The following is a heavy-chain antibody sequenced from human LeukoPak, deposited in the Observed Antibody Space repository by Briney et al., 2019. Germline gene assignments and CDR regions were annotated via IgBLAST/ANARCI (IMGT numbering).Heavy chain of an antibody. CDR2: ITSGSSYI. CDR1: GFTFSNYS. Sequence: GGSLRLSCAASGFTFSNYSLNWVRQAPGKGLEWVSYITSGSSYINYADSVKGRFTISRDNAKNALYLQMNSLRAEDTAVYYCARVEDDILTGSFFFDYWGQGTLVTVSS. CDR3: ARVEDDILTGSFFFDY. V-gene: IGHV3-21*01. D-gene: IGHD3-9*01. J-gene: IGHJ4*02.